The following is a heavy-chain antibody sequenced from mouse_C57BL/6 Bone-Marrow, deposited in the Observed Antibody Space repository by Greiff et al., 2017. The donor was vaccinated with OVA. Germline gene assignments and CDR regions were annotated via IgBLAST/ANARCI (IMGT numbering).Heavy chain of an antibody. J-gene: IGHJ3*01. Sequence: QVQLQQSGPELVKPGASVKISCKASGYAFSSSWMNWVKQRPGKGLEWIGRIYPGDGDTNYNGKFKGKATLTADKSSSTAYMQLSSLTSEDSAVYFCARSRGWFAYWGQGTLVTVSA. V-gene: IGHV1-82*01. CDR3: ARSRGWFAY. CDR1: GYAFSSSW. CDR2: IYPGDGDT.